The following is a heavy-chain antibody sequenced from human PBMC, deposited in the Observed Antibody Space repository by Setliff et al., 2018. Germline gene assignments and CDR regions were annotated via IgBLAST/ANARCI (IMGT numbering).Heavy chain of an antibody. J-gene: IGHJ6*04. CDR2: IYQSGTT. V-gene: IGHV4-4*02. CDR1: GESIRSNNW. Sequence: SETLSLTCAVSGESIRSNNWWNWVRQPPGKGLEWIGDIYQSGTTNYNPSLKSRVTISADTSKNQFSLKLKSVTAADTAVYYCARMSGFLYIDVWGKGTTVTVSS. CDR3: ARMSGFLYIDV. D-gene: IGHD3-3*01.